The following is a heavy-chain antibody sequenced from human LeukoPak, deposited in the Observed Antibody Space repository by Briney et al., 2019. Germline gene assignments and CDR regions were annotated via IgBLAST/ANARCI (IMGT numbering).Heavy chain of an antibody. CDR2: IYYSGST. CDR1: GGSVSSGSYY. CDR3: ARMEFDTAMAIGD. Sequence: IPSETLSLTCTVSGGSVSSGSYYWSWIRQPPGKGLEWIGYIYYSGSTNYNPSLKSRVTISVDTSKNQFSLKLSSVTAADTAVYYCARMEFDTAMAIGDWGQGTLVTVSS. V-gene: IGHV4-61*01. D-gene: IGHD5-18*01. J-gene: IGHJ4*02.